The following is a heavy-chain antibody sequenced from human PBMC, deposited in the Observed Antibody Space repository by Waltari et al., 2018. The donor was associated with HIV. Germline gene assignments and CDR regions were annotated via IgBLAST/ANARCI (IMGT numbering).Heavy chain of an antibody. Sequence: QVQLVQSGPEVKRPGASAKVSCKASGDTFITNDINWIRRVSGNGLEWLGWMNPESGKTRYALKFEGRVSMTSDTSINTVYMHLMNVTTRDTGIYYCTSARRGALLGDSWGQGSLVTIYS. CDR2: MNPESGKT. D-gene: IGHD3-3*01. J-gene: IGHJ5*01. V-gene: IGHV1-8*01. CDR3: TSARRGALLGDS. CDR1: GDTFITND.